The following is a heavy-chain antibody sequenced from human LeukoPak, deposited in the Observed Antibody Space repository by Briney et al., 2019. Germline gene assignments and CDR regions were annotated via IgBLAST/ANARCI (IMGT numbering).Heavy chain of an antibody. CDR1: GFTFSSYS. CDR3: ARDLEDCSGGSCYSWFDP. J-gene: IGHJ5*02. V-gene: IGHV3-21*01. D-gene: IGHD2-15*01. Sequence: GGSLRLSCAASGFTFSSYSMNWVRQAPGKGLEWVSSISSSSSYIYYADSVKGRFTISRDNSKNTLYLQMNSLRAEDTAVYYCARDLEDCSGGSCYSWFDPWGQGTLVTVSS. CDR2: ISSSSSYI.